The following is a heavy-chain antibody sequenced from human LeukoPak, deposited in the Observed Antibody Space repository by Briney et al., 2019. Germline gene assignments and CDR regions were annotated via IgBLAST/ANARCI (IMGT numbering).Heavy chain of an antibody. CDR2: ISTYNGNVNT. CDR1: GGTFSSYA. J-gene: IGHJ3*02. V-gene: IGHV1-18*01. Sequence: EASVKVSCKASGGTFSSYAISCVRQAPGQGLEWMGWISTYNGNVNTNYAQKFQDRVTMTADTSTSTAYMELRSLRSDDDTAVYYCGRIIATTLIDAFDIWGQGTMVTVSS. D-gene: IGHD6-13*01. CDR3: GRIIATTLIDAFDI.